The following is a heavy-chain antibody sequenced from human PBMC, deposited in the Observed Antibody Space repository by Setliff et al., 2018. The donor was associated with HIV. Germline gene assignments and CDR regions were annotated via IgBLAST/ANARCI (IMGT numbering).Heavy chain of an antibody. CDR2: INYSGGT. CDR1: GGSFSGYY. Sequence: SETLSLTCAVYGGSFSGYYWSWIRQPPGKGLEWIGEINYSGGTNYNPSLKSRVTILVDTSKNQFSLKLSSVTAADTAVYYCARGRQLYYYYMDVWGKGTTVTVSS. V-gene: IGHV4-34*01. D-gene: IGHD6-13*01. CDR3: ARGRQLYYYYMDV. J-gene: IGHJ6*03.